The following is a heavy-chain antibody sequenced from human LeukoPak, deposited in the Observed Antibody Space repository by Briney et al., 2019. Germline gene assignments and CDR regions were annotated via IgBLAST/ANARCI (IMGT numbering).Heavy chain of an antibody. CDR1: GFTFDDYG. D-gene: IGHD3-10*01. V-gene: IGHV3-20*04. Sequence: PGGSLRLSCAAYGFTFDDYGMSWVRQAPGKGLEWVSGINWNGGSTGYADSVKGRFTISRDNAKNSLYLQMNCLRAEDTALYYCAREGGSGSRYGWGYYYMDVWGKGTTVTVSS. CDR3: AREGGSGSRYGWGYYYMDV. CDR2: INWNGGST. J-gene: IGHJ6*03.